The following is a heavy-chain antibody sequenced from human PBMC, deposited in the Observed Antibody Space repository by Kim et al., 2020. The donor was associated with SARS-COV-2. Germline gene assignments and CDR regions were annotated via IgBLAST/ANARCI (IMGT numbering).Heavy chain of an antibody. CDR1: GGSISSGSYY. CDR2: IYTSGST. V-gene: IGHV4-61*02. J-gene: IGHJ5*02. D-gene: IGHD2-15*01. Sequence: SETLSLTCTVSGGSISSGSYYWSWIRQPAGKGLEWIGRIYTSGSTNYNPSLKSRVTISVDTSKNQFSLKLSSVTAADTAVYYCARGVLGYCSGGSCYDWFDPWGQGTLVTVSS. CDR3: ARGVLGYCSGGSCYDWFDP.